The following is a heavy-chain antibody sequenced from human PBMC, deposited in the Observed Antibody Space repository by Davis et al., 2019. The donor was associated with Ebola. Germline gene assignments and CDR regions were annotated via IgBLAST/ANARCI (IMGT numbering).Heavy chain of an antibody. CDR2: ISGSGGST. V-gene: IGHV3-23*01. D-gene: IGHD6-19*01. Sequence: PGGSLRLSCDVSGFAVRNTHMSWVRQAPGKGLEWVSAISGSGGSTYYADSVKGRFTISRDNSKNTLYLQMNSLRAEDTAVYYCANLGTSSGWYTWGQGTLVTVSS. CDR1: GFAVRNTH. CDR3: ANLGTSSGWYT. J-gene: IGHJ4*02.